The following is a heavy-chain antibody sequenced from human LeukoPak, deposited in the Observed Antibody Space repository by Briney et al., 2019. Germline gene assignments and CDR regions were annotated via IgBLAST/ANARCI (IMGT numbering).Heavy chain of an antibody. D-gene: IGHD5-24*01. V-gene: IGHV1-2*02. CDR2: INPNSGAT. CDR1: GYTFTGYY. CDR3: ARDRYGDGFAHLDY. Sequence: ASVKVSCKASGYTFTGYYVHWLRQAPGQGLEWVAWINPNSGATNYAPKFQGRVTLTRDTSITTAYMEVSRLRSDDTAVYYCARDRYGDGFAHLDYWGQGALVTVSS. J-gene: IGHJ4*02.